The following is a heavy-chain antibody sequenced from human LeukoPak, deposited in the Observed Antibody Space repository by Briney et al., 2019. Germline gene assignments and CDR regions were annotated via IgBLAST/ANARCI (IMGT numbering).Heavy chain of an antibody. D-gene: IGHD5-12*01. J-gene: IGHJ5*02. Sequence: ASVTVSCKASGYTFTSYGISWVRQAPGQGLEWMGWISAYNGNTNYAQKLQGRVTMTTDTSTSTAYMELSRLRSDDTAIYYCAKDQNTGYANNWFDPWGQGTLVTASS. CDR2: ISAYNGNT. V-gene: IGHV1-18*01. CDR1: GYTFTSYG. CDR3: AKDQNTGYANNWFDP.